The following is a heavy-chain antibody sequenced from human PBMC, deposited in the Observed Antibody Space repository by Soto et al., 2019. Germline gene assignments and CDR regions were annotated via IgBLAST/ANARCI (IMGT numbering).Heavy chain of an antibody. Sequence: ASVKVSCKASCCTFTSYGISWVRQAPGQGLEWMGWISAYNGNTNYAQKLQGRVTMTTDTSTSTAYMELRSLRSDDTAVYYCARRWNGWYFDYWGQGTLVTVSS. CDR2: ISAYNGNT. CDR3: ARRWNGWYFDY. J-gene: IGHJ4*02. D-gene: IGHD6-19*01. CDR1: CCTFTSYG. V-gene: IGHV1-18*01.